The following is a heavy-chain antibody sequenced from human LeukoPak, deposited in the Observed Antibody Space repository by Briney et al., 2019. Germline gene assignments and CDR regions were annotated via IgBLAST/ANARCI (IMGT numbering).Heavy chain of an antibody. Sequence: PGGSLRLSCTSSALTLSFYSMNWVRQAPGKGLEWISHITVDLSIIDYADSVRGRFTISRDKAKNALYLQTNSLRAEDTAVYYCVRDKDWAFDYWGQGTLISVSS. CDR2: ITVDLSII. J-gene: IGHJ4*02. V-gene: IGHV3-48*01. CDR3: VRDKDWAFDY. CDR1: ALTLSFYS. D-gene: IGHD3-9*01.